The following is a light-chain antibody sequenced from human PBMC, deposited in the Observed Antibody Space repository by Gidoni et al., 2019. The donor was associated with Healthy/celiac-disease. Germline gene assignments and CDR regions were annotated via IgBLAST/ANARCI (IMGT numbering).Light chain of an antibody. CDR3: QQYNNWPRT. V-gene: IGKV3-15*01. CDR2: GAS. CDR1: QSVSSN. J-gene: IGKJ2*01. Sequence: EIVMTQSPATLSVSPGERATLSCRASQSVSSNLAWYQQKPGQAPRLLIYGASTRATGIPARFSGSGSGTEFTLTISSLQSEDFAVYYCQQYNNWPRTFXXXTKLENK.